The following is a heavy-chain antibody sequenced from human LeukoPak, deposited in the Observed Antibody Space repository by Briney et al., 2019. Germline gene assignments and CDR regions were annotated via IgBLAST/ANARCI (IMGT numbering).Heavy chain of an antibody. D-gene: IGHD3-10*01. CDR3: VRDSFITEVGSGFDF. CDR2: VSYDGQTT. J-gene: IGHJ4*02. V-gene: IGHV3-30*01. CDR1: GFTFNAHA. Sequence: GGSLRLSCAASGFTFNAHAMHWVSQAPGKGLQWVGVVSYDGQTTYYEESVKGRLSISRDNSKSTLDLHMNNLRTEDTAVYYCVRDSFITEVGSGFDFWGQGTLVTVSS.